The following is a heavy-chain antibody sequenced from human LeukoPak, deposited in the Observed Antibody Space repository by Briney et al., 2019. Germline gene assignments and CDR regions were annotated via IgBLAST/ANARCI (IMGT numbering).Heavy chain of an antibody. J-gene: IGHJ4*02. Sequence: SETLSLTCTVSGGSISSHYWSWIRQPPGKGLEWIGYIYYSGSTNYNPSLKSRVTISVDTSENQFSLKLSSVTAADTAVYYCARGGEVVPAAYFDYWGQGTLVTVSS. V-gene: IGHV4-59*11. CDR1: GGSISSHY. CDR3: ARGGEVVPAAYFDY. CDR2: IYYSGST. D-gene: IGHD2-2*01.